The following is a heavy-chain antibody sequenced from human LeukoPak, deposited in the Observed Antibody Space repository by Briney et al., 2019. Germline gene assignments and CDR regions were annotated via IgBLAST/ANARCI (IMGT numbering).Heavy chain of an antibody. CDR2: IYYSGST. Sequence: SETLSLTCTVSGDSTSSDRYYGGWVRQPPGKGLEWIGNIYYSGSTYYNPSLKSRVTMSVDTSKNQFSLKLNSVTAADTAVYYCARENYYGMEVWGQGTTVIVYS. CDR1: GDSTSSDRYY. CDR3: ARENYYGMEV. V-gene: IGHV4-39*07. J-gene: IGHJ6*02.